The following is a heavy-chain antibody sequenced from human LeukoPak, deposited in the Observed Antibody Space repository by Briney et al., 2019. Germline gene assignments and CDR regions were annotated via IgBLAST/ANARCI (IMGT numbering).Heavy chain of an antibody. CDR3: ARQKQSHGNFDY. V-gene: IGHV3-13*01. Sequence: PGGSLRLSCAASGFTVSSYAMHWARQPIGKGLEWVSALGIAGDTFYPGSVKGRFTISRENAKNSLYLQMNSLRAEDTAMYYCARQKQSHGNFDYWGQGTLVTVSS. D-gene: IGHD1-26*01. CDR1: GFTVSSYA. J-gene: IGHJ4*02. CDR2: LGIAGDT.